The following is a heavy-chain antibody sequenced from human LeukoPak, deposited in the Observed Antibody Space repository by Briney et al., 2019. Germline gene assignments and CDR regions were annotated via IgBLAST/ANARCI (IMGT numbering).Heavy chain of an antibody. V-gene: IGHV4-59*08. CDR1: GGSINSYF. CDR2: IYYSGST. Sequence: SETLSLTCTGSGGSINSYFWSWIRQPPGKGLEWIGYIYYSGSTNYNPSLRSRVTISVDTSKNQFSLKLSSVTAADTAVYYCARQHCSGGRCYSDYYYGMDVWGQGTTVTVSS. J-gene: IGHJ6*02. D-gene: IGHD2-15*01. CDR3: ARQHCSGGRCYSDYYYGMDV.